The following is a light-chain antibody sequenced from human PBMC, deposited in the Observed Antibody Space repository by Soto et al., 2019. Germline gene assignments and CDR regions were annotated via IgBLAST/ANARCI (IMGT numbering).Light chain of an antibody. V-gene: IGKV3-20*01. CDR1: QSVSSN. Sequence: DIVLTQSPATLSLSPGERATLSCRASQSVSSNLAWYQQKPGQAPRLLIYGASTRATGIPARFSGSGSGRDFTLTISSLEPEDFAVYYCQQYDSSPLTFGGGTKVDIK. J-gene: IGKJ4*01. CDR3: QQYDSSPLT. CDR2: GAS.